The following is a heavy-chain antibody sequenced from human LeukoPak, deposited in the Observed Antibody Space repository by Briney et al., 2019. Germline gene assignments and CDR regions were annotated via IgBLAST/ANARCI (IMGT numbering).Heavy chain of an antibody. D-gene: IGHD2-21*02. CDR2: IYPGDSDT. J-gene: IGHJ4*02. CDR1: GYLFTSYW. V-gene: IGHV5-51*01. CDR3: ARPSGGDWGVASHLDY. Sequence: GAPLQISCKGSGYLFTSYWIGWGRQMPGKGLEWMGIIYPGDSDTRYSPSFQGQVTISDDKSITTAYLKWSSLKASDTAMYYCARPSGGDWGVASHLDYWGQGTLVTVSS.